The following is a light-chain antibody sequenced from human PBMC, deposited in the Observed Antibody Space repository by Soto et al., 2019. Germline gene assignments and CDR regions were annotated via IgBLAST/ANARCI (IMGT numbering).Light chain of an antibody. CDR2: GAS. J-gene: IGKJ3*01. Sequence: IVLTQSPATLSLSPGERATLSCRARQTVSTYLSWYQHKPGQAPRLLIYGASNRATGIPARFSGSGSGTDFTLTISSLQPDDFGTYYCQQSYSRVFTFGPGTKVDF. CDR3: QQSYSRVFT. V-gene: IGKV3-11*01. CDR1: QTVSTY.